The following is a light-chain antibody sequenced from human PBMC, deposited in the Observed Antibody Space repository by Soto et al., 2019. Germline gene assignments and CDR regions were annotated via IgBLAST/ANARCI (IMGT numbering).Light chain of an antibody. CDR3: QQYDNSLYT. J-gene: IGKJ2*01. V-gene: IGKV3-20*01. CDR1: QTVGSSY. Sequence: EIVLTQSPGTLSLSPGERATLSCRASQTVGSSYLAWYQQKPGQPPRLLIYATSSRATGIPDRFSGNGSGTDFTLTISRLEPEDFAVYYCQQYDNSLYTFGQGTKLEIK. CDR2: ATS.